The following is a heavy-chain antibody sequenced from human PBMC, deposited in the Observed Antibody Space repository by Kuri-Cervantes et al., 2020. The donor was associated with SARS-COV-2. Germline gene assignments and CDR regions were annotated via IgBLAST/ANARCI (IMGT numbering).Heavy chain of an antibody. CDR1: GFTFSSYE. Sequence: GESLKISCAASGFTFSSYEMNWVRQAPGKGLEWVSYISSSSSTIYYADSVKGRFTISRDNAKNSLYLQMNSLRAEDTAVYYCAVSRGSGRTPPGYWGQGTLVTVSS. J-gene: IGHJ4*02. CDR2: ISSSSSTI. CDR3: AVSRGSGRTPPGY. V-gene: IGHV3-48*01. D-gene: IGHD3-10*01.